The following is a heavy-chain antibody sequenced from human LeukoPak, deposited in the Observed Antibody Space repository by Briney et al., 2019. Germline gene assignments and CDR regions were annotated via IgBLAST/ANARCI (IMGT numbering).Heavy chain of an antibody. D-gene: IGHD4-23*01. V-gene: IGHV1-8*01. CDR2: MNPNSGNT. J-gene: IGHJ4*02. CDR1: GYSFISYD. Sequence: VASVKVSCKASGYSFISYDVYWVRQATGQGLKWMGWMNPNSGNTGYAQKFQGRVTMTRNTSISTAYMELSSLRSEDTAVYYCARVLTNDGGNAGLGYWGQGTLVTVSS. CDR3: ARVLTNDGGNAGLGY.